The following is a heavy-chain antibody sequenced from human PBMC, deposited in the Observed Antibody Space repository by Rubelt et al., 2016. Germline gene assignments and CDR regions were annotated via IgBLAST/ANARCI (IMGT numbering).Heavy chain of an antibody. V-gene: IGHV4-59*08. D-gene: IGHD7-27*01. J-gene: IGHJ6*02. CDR1: GGSLSSYY. CDR3: ARHWDYDGMDV. Sequence: QVQLQESGPGLVKPSETLSPTCTVSGGSLSSYYWNWIRQPPGKGLEWIGYIYYNVNTNYNPSLTSRVPISIDTSKNQFSRKLSEGTAADTAVDDCARHWDYDGMDVWGQGTTVTVS. CDR2: IYYNVNT.